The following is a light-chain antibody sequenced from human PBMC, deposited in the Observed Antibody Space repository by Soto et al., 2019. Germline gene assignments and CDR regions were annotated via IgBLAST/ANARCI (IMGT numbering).Light chain of an antibody. CDR1: SSDVGTYDY. J-gene: IGLJ1*01. Sequence: QSALTQPPSASGSPGQSVTFSCTGTSSDVGTYDYVSWHQQYPGKAPKLLIYGVTRRPSGVPDRFSGSKSGNTAALTVSGLQAEDEAYYYCSSYAGRSMYVFGTGTKATVL. V-gene: IGLV2-8*01. CDR3: SSYAGRSMYV. CDR2: GVT.